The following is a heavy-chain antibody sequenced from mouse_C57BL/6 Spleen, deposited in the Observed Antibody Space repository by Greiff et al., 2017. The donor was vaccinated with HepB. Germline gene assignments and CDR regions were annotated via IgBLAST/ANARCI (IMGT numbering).Heavy chain of an antibody. CDR2: FYPGSGSI. V-gene: IGHV1-62-2*01. D-gene: IGHD1-1*01. CDR3: ARHGYYYGSSHYAMDY. CDR1: GYTFTEYT. J-gene: IGHJ4*01. Sequence: QVHVKQSGAELVKPGASVKLSCKASGYTFTEYTIHWVKQRSGQGLEWIGWFYPGSGSIKYNEKFKDKATLTADKSSSTVYMELSRLTSEDSAVYFCARHGYYYGSSHYAMDYWGQGTSVTVSS.